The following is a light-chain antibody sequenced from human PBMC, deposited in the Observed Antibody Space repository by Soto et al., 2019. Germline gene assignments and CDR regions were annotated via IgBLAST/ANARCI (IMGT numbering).Light chain of an antibody. CDR1: QSVRNTF. CDR3: QHYGGSPPFT. V-gene: IGKV3-20*01. CDR2: GAS. Sequence: EIVLTQSPGTLSLSPGERATLSCRASQSVRNTFLAWYQQKPGQAPRLLIYGASSRATGIPDRFSGSGSGTDFTLTISRLEPEDFAVYYCQHYGGSPPFTFGPGTKVDI. J-gene: IGKJ3*01.